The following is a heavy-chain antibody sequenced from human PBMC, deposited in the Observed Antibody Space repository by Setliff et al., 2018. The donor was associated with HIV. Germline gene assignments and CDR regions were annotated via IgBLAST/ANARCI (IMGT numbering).Heavy chain of an antibody. D-gene: IGHD3-16*01. J-gene: IGHJ4*02. V-gene: IGHV1-3*01. Sequence: ASVKVSCKASGYAFTSYAMHWVRQAPGQRLEWMGWIHAGNGYTKYSQKFQGRVTFTRDTSASAAYMDLSSLRSEDTAVYYCARIWGIPPLYYFDYWGQGTLVTVSS. CDR1: GYAFTSYA. CDR2: IHAGNGYT. CDR3: ARIWGIPPLYYFDY.